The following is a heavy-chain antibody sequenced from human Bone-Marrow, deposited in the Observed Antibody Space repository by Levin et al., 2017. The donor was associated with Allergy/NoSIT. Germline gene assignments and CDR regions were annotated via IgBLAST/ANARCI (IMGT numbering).Heavy chain of an antibody. CDR1: SDSLSGYY. CDR2: VFLSGTT. D-gene: IGHD5-12*01. Sequence: ESLKISCTVSSDSLSGYYWAWIRQSAGTGLQWLGRVFLSGTTDYNPSLRGRLSISVDTSKKQFSLNLDSVTAADTAVYFCARDTGYGNNYYFDLWGRGILVTVSS. J-gene: IGHJ2*01. V-gene: IGHV4-4*07. CDR3: ARDTGYGNNYYFDL.